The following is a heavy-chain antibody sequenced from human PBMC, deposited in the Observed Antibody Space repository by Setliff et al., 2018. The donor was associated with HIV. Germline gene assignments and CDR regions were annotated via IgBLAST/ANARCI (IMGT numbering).Heavy chain of an antibody. V-gene: IGHV1-2*02. CDR2: INPNSGGT. CDR3: ARENLEGYYYYGMDA. CDR1: GYTFTGYY. Sequence: ASVKVSCKASGYTFTGYYMHWVRQAPGQGLEWMGWINPNSGGTNYAQKFQGRVTMTRDTSISTAYMELSRLRSDDTAVYYCARENLEGYYYYGMDAWGQGTTVTVSS. D-gene: IGHD3-3*01. J-gene: IGHJ6*02.